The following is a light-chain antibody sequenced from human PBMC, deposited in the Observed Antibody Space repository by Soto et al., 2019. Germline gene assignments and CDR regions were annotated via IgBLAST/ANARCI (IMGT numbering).Light chain of an antibody. CDR2: GNS. J-gene: IGLJ3*02. Sequence: QSVLTPPPSVSGAPGQRVTISCTGSSSNIGAGYDVHWYQQLPGTAPKLLIYGNSNRPSGVPDRFSGSKSGTSASLAITGLQAEDEAYYYCQSYDSSLSGWVFGGGTKLTVL. CDR3: QSYDSSLSGWV. CDR1: SSNIGAGYD. V-gene: IGLV1-40*01.